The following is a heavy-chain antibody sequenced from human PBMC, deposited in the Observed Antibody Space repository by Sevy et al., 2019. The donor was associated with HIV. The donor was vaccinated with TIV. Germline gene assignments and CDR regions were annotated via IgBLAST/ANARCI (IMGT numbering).Heavy chain of an antibody. Sequence: GGSLRLSCAASGFTFSSYWMHWVRQAPGKGLVWLSRIYVDGRTASYADSVKGRFAISRDNAKNTLYLQMNSLRDEDTAVYYCGRVRVAAASTGIDYWGQGTLVTVS. CDR2: IYVDGRTA. D-gene: IGHD6-13*01. V-gene: IGHV3-74*01. CDR1: GFTFSSYW. J-gene: IGHJ4*02. CDR3: GRVRVAAASTGIDY.